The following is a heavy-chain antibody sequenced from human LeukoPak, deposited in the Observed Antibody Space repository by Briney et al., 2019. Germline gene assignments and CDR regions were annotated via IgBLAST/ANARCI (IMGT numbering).Heavy chain of an antibody. CDR3: ARAQKYSYDAFDI. J-gene: IGHJ3*02. D-gene: IGHD4-11*01. CDR2: ISSGSGTI. V-gene: IGHV3-48*04. Sequence: GGSLRLSCAASGFTFTTHAMHWVRQAPGKGLEYVSYISSGSGTIYYADSVKGRFTISRDNAKNSLYLQMNSLSAEDTAVYYCARAQKYSYDAFDIWGQGTMVTVSS. CDR1: GFTFTTHA.